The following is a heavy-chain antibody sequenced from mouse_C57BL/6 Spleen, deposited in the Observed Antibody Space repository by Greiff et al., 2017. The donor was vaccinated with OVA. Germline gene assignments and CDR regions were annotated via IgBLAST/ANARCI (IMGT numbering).Heavy chain of an antibody. V-gene: IGHV10-1*01. D-gene: IGHD1-3*01. J-gene: IGHJ2*01. Sequence: EVQLQQSGGGLVQPKGSLKLSCAASGFSFNTYAMNWVRQAPGKGLEWVARIRSKSNNYATYYADSVKDRFTISRDDSESMLYLQMNNLKTEDTAMYYCVREGVALDYWGQGTTLTVSS. CDR3: VREGVALDY. CDR1: GFSFNTYA. CDR2: IRSKSNNYAT.